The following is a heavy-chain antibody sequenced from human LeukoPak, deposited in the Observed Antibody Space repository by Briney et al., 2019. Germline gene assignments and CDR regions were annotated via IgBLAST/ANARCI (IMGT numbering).Heavy chain of an antibody. CDR3: ARVSGSSLTHYFDN. J-gene: IGHJ4*02. D-gene: IGHD1-26*01. CDR2: ISSSSSTI. V-gene: IGHV3-11*04. Sequence: GGSLRLSCAASGFTFSDYYMSWIRQAPGKGLEWVSYISSSSSTIYYADSVKGRFTISRDNARNSLYLQINSLRAEDTAMYYCARVSGSSLTHYFDNWGQGTLVTVSS. CDR1: GFTFSDYY.